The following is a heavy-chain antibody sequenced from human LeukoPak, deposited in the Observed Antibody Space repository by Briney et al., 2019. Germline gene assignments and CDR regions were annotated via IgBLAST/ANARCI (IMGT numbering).Heavy chain of an antibody. D-gene: IGHD1-26*01. CDR1: GFTFSSYD. CDR3: ARGHSGSYQRTDAFDL. CDR2: ISYDGSNK. J-gene: IGHJ3*01. V-gene: IGHV3-30*03. Sequence: GESLRVSCAASGFTFSSYDMHWVRQAPGKGLEWVAVISYDGSNKYYGDSVKGRFTISRDNSKNTLDLQMNSLRAEDTAVYYCARGHSGSYQRTDAFDLWGQGTMVTVSS.